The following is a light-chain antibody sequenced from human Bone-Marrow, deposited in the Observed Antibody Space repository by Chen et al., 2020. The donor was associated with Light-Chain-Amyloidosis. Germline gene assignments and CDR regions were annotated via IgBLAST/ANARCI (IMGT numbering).Light chain of an antibody. CDR3: SSYTTASAPLI. Sequence: QSALTQPASVSGSPGQSITISCTGTSSDIGGYNYVFWYQQHPGRAPKLMIYDVTKRPSGVSNRFSGSKCGNTASLTISGLQAEDEADYYCSSYTTASAPLIFGGGTKLTVL. CDR2: DVT. CDR1: SSDIGGYNY. J-gene: IGLJ2*01. V-gene: IGLV2-14*03.